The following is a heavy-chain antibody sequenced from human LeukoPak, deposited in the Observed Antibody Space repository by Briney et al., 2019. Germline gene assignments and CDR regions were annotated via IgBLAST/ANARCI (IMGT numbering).Heavy chain of an antibody. CDR3: ARGYCSSTSCLVDY. CDR1: GFTFSSYW. CDR2: INSDGSST. J-gene: IGHJ4*02. V-gene: IGHV3-74*01. D-gene: IGHD2-2*01. Sequence: TGGSLRLSCAAAGFTFSSYWMHWVRQAPGKGLAWVSRINSDGSSTSYADSVKGRFTISRDNAKNTLYLQMNSLRAGDTAVYYCARGYCSSTSCLVDYWGQGTLVTVSS.